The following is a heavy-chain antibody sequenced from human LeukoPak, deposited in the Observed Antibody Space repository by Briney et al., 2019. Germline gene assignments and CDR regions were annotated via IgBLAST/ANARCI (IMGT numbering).Heavy chain of an antibody. V-gene: IGHV4-59*01. Sequence: KSSETLSLTCTVSGGSISSYYWSWIRQPPGKGLEWIGYIYYSRSTNYNPFLKSRVTISMDTSKNQFSLKLSSVTAADTAVYYCARIGGIPLGSFDIWGQRTVVTVSS. D-gene: IGHD2-2*02. CDR1: GGSISSYY. CDR2: IYYSRST. CDR3: ARIGGIPLGSFDI. J-gene: IGHJ3*02.